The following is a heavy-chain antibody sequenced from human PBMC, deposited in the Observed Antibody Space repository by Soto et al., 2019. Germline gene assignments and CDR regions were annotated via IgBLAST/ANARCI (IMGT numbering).Heavy chain of an antibody. CDR1: GFTFSSYG. V-gene: IGHV3-30*18. D-gene: IGHD6-19*01. J-gene: IGHJ5*02. CDR3: AKPPTIHRGIAVAGDNWFDP. CDR2: ISYDGSNK. Sequence: PGGSLRLSCAASGFTFSSYGMHWVRQAPGKGLEWVAVISYDGSNKYYADSVKGRFTISRDNSKNTLYLQMNSLRAEDTAVYYCAKPPTIHRGIAVAGDNWFDPWGQGTLVTVSS.